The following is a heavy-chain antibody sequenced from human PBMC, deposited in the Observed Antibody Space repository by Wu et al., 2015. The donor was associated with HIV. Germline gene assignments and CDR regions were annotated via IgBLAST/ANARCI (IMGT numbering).Heavy chain of an antibody. D-gene: IGHD3-3*01. CDR2: ISAYNNKT. J-gene: IGHJ2*01. V-gene: IGHV1-18*01. CDR1: GYTFTSYG. Sequence: QVQLVQSGAEVKKPGASVKVSCKASGYTFTSYGVSWVRQAPGQGLEWMGWISAYNNKTNYAQKLQGRVTMTTDTSTSTAYMELRSLRSDDTAVYYCARDPGYDFWSGTVPWYFDLWAVGPWSLSPQ. CDR3: ARDPGYDFWSGTVPWYFDL.